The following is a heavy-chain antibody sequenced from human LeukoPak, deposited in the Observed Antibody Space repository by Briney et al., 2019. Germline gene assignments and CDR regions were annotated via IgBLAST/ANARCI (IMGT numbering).Heavy chain of an antibody. CDR2: IYYSGST. J-gene: IGHJ4*02. Sequence: SETLSLTCTVSGGSISSSSYYWGWIRQPPGKGLEWIGSIYYSGSTYYNPSLKSRVTISVDTSKNQFSLKLSSVTAADTAVYYCARLVNSVRRGYYFDYWGQGTLVTVSS. D-gene: IGHD2/OR15-2a*01. CDR1: GGSISSSSYY. V-gene: IGHV4-39*07. CDR3: ARLVNSVRRGYYFDY.